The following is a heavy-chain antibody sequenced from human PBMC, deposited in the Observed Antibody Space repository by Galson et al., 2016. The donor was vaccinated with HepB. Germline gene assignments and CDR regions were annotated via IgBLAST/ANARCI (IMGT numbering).Heavy chain of an antibody. CDR1: GFTFNTYN. CDR3: ATGWPVWYYGSGSSY. J-gene: IGHJ4*02. D-gene: IGHD3-10*01. CDR2: IQSNTDGGTA. Sequence: SLRLSCAASGFTFNTYNMNWVRQTPGKGLEWVGRIQSNTDGGTADYAAPVKGRFTISRDDSKNTLYLQMNSLKTDDTAVYYCATGWPVWYYGSGSSYWGKGTLVTVSS. V-gene: IGHV3-15*01.